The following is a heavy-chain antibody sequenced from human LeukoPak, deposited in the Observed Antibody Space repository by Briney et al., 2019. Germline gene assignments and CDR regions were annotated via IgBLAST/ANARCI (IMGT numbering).Heavy chain of an antibody. CDR3: AREGSSGWYE. CDR2: IYYSGST. CDR1: GGSISSGGYY. V-gene: IGHV4-31*03. D-gene: IGHD6-19*01. Sequence: SETLSLTCTVSGGSISSGGYYWSWIRQHPGKGLEWIGYIYYSGSTYYNPSLKSRVTISVDTSKNQFSLKLSSVTAADTAVYYCAREGSSGWYEWGQGTLVTVSS. J-gene: IGHJ4*02.